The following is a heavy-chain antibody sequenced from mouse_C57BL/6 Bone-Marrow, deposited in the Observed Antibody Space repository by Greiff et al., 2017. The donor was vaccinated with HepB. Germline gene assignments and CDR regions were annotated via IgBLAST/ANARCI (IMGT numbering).Heavy chain of an antibody. V-gene: IGHV1-15*01. D-gene: IGHD1-1*02. CDR1: GYTFTDYE. Sequence: VQLQQSGAELVRPGASVTLSCKASGYTFTDYEMHWVKQTPVNGLEWIGAIDPETGGTAYNQKFKGKAILTADKSSSTEYMELRSLTSEDSAVYYCTGYGGNSFAYWGEGTLVTVSA. CDR3: TGYGGNSFAY. CDR2: IDPETGGT. J-gene: IGHJ3*01.